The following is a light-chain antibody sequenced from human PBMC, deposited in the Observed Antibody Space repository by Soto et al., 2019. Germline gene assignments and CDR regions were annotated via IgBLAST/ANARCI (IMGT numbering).Light chain of an antibody. CDR1: NSDVGGYNY. CDR2: DVN. V-gene: IGLV2-14*01. CDR3: SSYTSSSTMV. J-gene: IGLJ2*01. Sequence: QSALTQPASVSGSPGQSITISCTGTNSDVGGYNYVSWYQQHPGKAPKLMIYDVNNRPSGVSNRFSGSKSGNTASLTISGLQAEDEAAYYCSSYTSSSTMVFGGGTKLTVL.